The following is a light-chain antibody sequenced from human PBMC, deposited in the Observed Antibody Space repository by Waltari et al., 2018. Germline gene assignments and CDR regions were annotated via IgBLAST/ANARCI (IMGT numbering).Light chain of an antibody. Sequence: QLAVTQSPSASASLGASVKLTCTLSSEHSAYAIAWHQHQPEKGPRFLMKIDGGGGHTKGDGIADRFSGFSAGAERYLTSSSLQDEDEAAYYCQAWDPDTVVFGGGTKWTV. CDR1: SEHSAYA. CDR3: QAWDPDTVV. CDR2: IDGGGGH. V-gene: IGLV4-69*01. J-gene: IGLJ2*01.